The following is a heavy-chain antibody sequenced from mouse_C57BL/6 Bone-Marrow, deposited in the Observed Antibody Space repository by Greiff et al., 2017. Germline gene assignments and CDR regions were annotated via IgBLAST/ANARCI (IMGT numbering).Heavy chain of an antibody. CDR2: IHPNSGST. Sequence: QVQLQQPGAELVKPGASVKLSCKASGYTFTSYWMHWVKQRPGQGLEWIGMIHPNSGSTNYNEKFKSKATLTVDKSSSTAYMQLSSLTSEDSEVYYCAINYYGSSPVYFDYWGQGTTLTVSS. CDR3: AINYYGSSPVYFDY. CDR1: GYTFTSYW. J-gene: IGHJ2*01. V-gene: IGHV1-64*01. D-gene: IGHD1-1*01.